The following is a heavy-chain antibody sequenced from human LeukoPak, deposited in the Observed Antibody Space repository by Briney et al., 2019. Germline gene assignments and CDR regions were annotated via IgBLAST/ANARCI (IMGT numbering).Heavy chain of an antibody. Sequence: PSETLSLTCAVYGGSFSGYYWSWIRQPPGKGLEWIGEFNHSGSTNYNPSLKSRVTISVDTSKNQFSLKLSSVTAADTAVYYCARGRAYYYGSGSYPWFDPWGQGTLVTVSS. V-gene: IGHV4-34*01. CDR3: ARGRAYYYGSGSYPWFDP. CDR2: FNHSGST. CDR1: GGSFSGYY. D-gene: IGHD3-10*01. J-gene: IGHJ5*02.